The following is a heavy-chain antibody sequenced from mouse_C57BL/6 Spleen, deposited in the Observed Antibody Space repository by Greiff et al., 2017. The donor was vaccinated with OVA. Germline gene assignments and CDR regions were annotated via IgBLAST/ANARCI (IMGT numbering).Heavy chain of an antibody. CDR3: ARDYSNYDYAMDY. V-gene: IGHV1-85*01. CDR2: IYPRDGST. Sequence: VQRVESGPELVKPGASVKLSCKASGYTFTSYDINWVKQRPGQGLEWIGWIYPRDGSTKYNEKFKGKATLTVDTSSSTAYMELHSLTSEDSAVYFCARDYSNYDYAMDYWGQGTSVTVSS. D-gene: IGHD2-5*01. J-gene: IGHJ4*01. CDR1: GYTFTSYD.